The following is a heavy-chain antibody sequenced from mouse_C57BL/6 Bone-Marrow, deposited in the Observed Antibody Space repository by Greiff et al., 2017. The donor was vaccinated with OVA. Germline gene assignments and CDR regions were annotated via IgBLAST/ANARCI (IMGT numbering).Heavy chain of an antibody. D-gene: IGHD4-1*01. Sequence: QAQLQQSGAELAKPGASVKLSCKASGYTFTSYWMHWVKQRPGQGLEWIGYINPSSGYTKYNQKFKDKATLTADKSSSTAYMQLSSLTYEDSAVSYCAMGGRDWYFDVWGTGTTVTVSS. V-gene: IGHV1-7*01. J-gene: IGHJ1*03. CDR3: AMGGRDWYFDV. CDR1: GYTFTSYW. CDR2: INPSSGYT.